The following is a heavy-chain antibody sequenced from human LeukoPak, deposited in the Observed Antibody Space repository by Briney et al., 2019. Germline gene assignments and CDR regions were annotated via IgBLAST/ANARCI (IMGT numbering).Heavy chain of an antibody. CDR2: IKTKTDGGTT. CDR1: GFTFSNAW. V-gene: IGHV3-15*01. CDR3: TPDYYFEY. J-gene: IGHJ4*02. Sequence: GGSLRPSCAASGFTFSNAWMGWVRQAPGKGLEWIGHIKTKTDGGTTDYAAPVKGRFTISRDDSRNTLYLQMNSLRTEDTAMYYCTPDYYFEYWGQGTLVTVSS.